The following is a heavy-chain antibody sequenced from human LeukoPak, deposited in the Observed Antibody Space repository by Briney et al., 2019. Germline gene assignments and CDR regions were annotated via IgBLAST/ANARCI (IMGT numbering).Heavy chain of an antibody. Sequence: SVKVSCKASGGTFSSYAISWVRQAPGQGLDWMGRIIPIFGIANYAQKFQGRVTITADKSTSTAYMELSSLRSEDTAVYYCARDSPIRGITGTPNVYYGMDVWGQGTTVTVSS. CDR1: GGTFSSYA. CDR3: ARDSPIRGITGTPNVYYGMDV. V-gene: IGHV1-69*04. D-gene: IGHD1-7*01. J-gene: IGHJ6*02. CDR2: IIPIFGIA.